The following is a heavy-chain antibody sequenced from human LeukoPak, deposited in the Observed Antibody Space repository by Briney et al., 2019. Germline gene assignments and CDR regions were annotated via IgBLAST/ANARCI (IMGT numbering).Heavy chain of an antibody. J-gene: IGHJ4*02. D-gene: IGHD3-9*01. V-gene: IGHV3-48*03. CDR2: ISSDGRVE. CDR1: GFSFASYE. Sequence: QPGGSLRLSCAASGFSFASYEKNCVRHAPGEGLEWVSHISSDGRVESYLASVRGRFTMSRDNVKDLLFMQMNGLRAEDTAVYYCARYSLNRQFVISLDYWGQGALVTVSS. CDR3: ARYSLNRQFVISLDY.